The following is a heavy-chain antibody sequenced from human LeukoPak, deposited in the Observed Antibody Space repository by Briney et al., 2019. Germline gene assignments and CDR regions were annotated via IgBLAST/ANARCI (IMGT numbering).Heavy chain of an antibody. D-gene: IGHD2-15*01. CDR1: GGTFSSYA. Sequence: SVKVSCKASGGTFSSYAISWVRQAPGQGLEWMGGIIPIFGTANYAQKFQGRVTITTDESTSTAYMELSSLRSDDTAVYYCARVGFSFGSPFDYWGQGTLVTVSS. CDR2: IIPIFGTA. V-gene: IGHV1-69*05. J-gene: IGHJ4*02. CDR3: ARVGFSFGSPFDY.